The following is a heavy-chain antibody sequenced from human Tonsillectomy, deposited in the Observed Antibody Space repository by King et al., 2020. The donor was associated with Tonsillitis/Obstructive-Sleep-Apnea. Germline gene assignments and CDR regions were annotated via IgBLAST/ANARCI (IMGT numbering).Heavy chain of an antibody. CDR1: GYPFTNYY. Sequence: QLVQSGAEVKKPGASVKVSCKASGYPFTNYYIHWVRQAPGQGLEWMGVINPSGGSTVYTQNFQGRVTVTRDTSTSTVYMELSSLRSEDTAVYYCAKIWFGEPPGDYWGQGTLVTVSS. V-gene: IGHV1-46*01. CDR3: AKIWFGEPPGDY. J-gene: IGHJ4*02. CDR2: INPSGGST. D-gene: IGHD3-10*01.